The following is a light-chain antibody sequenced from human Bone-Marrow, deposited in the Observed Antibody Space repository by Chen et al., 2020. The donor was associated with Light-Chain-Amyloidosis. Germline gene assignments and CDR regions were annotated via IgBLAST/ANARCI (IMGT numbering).Light chain of an antibody. CDR1: SGDIATNY. V-gene: IGLV6-57*03. J-gene: IGLJ2*01. Sequence: NFILTQDHSVSESPGKTVTISCTRSSGDIATNYVQWYQQRPGSAPTTVIYENDLRPSGVPDLFAGSIDTSTNSASLTIAGLETEDEADDYCQSDATNTWIFGGGTHLTVL. CDR2: END. CDR3: QSDATNTWI.